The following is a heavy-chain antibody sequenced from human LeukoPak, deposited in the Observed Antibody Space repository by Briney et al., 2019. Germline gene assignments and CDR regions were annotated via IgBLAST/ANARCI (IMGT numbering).Heavy chain of an antibody. CDR1: GFTFSSYS. CDR3: ARGTHCSGGSCTSRLWFDP. V-gene: IGHV3-21*01. D-gene: IGHD2-15*01. J-gene: IGHJ5*02. CDR2: ISSSSSYI. Sequence: GGSLRLSCAASGFTFSSYSMNWVRQAPGKGLEWVSSISSSSSYIYYADSVKGRFTISRDNAKNSLYLQMNSLRAEDTAVYYCARGTHCSGGSCTSRLWFDPWGQGALVTVSS.